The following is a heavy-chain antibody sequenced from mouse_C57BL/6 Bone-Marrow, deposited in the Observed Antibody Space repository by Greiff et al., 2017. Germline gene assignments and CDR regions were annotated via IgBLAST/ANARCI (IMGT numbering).Heavy chain of an antibody. CDR2: ISSGSSTI. Sequence: EVMLVESGGGLVKPGGSLKLSCAASGFTFRDYGMHWVRQAPEKGLEWVAYISSGSSTINYADTLKGRFTLSRDNAKNTLFLQMTSLRSEDTAMYYCATFDVWGTGTTVTVSS. CDR1: GFTFRDYG. J-gene: IGHJ1*03. V-gene: IGHV5-17*01. CDR3: ATFDV.